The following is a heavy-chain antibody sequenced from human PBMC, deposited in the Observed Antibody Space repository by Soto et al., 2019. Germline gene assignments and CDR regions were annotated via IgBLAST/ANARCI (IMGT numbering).Heavy chain of an antibody. Sequence: SETLSLTCTVSGGSISSYYWSWIRQPPGKGLEWIGYIYYSGSTNYNPSLKSRVTISVDTSKNQFSLKLSSVTAADTAVYYCARCIAAAGRRNWFDPWGQGTLVTVSS. CDR3: ARCIAAAGRRNWFDP. CDR2: IYYSGST. V-gene: IGHV4-59*08. D-gene: IGHD6-13*01. CDR1: GGSISSYY. J-gene: IGHJ5*02.